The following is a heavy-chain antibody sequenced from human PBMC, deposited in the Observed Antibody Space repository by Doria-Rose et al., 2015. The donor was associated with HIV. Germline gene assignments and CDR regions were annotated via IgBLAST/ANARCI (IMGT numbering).Heavy chain of an antibody. D-gene: IGHD2-2*01. CDR2: IYYSGST. V-gene: IGHV4-59*02. Sequence: SVGSVSSHYWSWIRQPPGKGLEWIAYIYYSGSTNYNPSLKSRVTISVDTSKNRFSLRLSSVTAADTAVYYCASGSRTIDFWGQGTLVTVSS. CDR3: ASGSRTIDF. CDR1: VGSVSSHY. J-gene: IGHJ4*02.